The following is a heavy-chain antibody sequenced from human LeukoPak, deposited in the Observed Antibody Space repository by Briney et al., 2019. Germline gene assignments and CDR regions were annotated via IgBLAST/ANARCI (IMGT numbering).Heavy chain of an antibody. CDR2: IRYDGSNK. V-gene: IGHV3-30*02. D-gene: IGHD3-3*01. Sequence: GGSLRLSCGASGCTFSSYGMYWVRQAPGKGLEWVAFIRYDGSNKYYADSVKGRFTISRDNSKNTLYLQMNSLRAEDTAVFYCATSGTIFGVLIRRVGSDSDNWFDPWGQGTLVTVSS. J-gene: IGHJ5*02. CDR1: GCTFSSYG. CDR3: ATSGTIFGVLIRRVGSDSDNWFDP.